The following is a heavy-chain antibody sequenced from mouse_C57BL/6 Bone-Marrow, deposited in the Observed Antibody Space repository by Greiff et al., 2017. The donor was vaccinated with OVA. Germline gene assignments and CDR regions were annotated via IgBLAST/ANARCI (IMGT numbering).Heavy chain of an antibody. CDR3: VRDDGYYDYYAMDY. Sequence: EVKLVESGGGLVQPKGSLKLSCAASGFSFNTYAMNWVRQAPGKGLEWVARIRSKSNNYATYYADSVKDRFTISRDDSESMLYLQMNNLKTEDTAMYYCVRDDGYYDYYAMDYWGQGTSVTVSS. CDR1: GFSFNTYA. D-gene: IGHD2-3*01. J-gene: IGHJ4*01. CDR2: IRSKSNNYAT. V-gene: IGHV10-1*01.